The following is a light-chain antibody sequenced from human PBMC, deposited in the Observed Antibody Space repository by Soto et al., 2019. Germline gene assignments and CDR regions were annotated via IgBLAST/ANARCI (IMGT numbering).Light chain of an antibody. CDR3: CSYAGSYTFEV. Sequence: QSVLTQPRSVSGSPGQSVTISCTGTSSDVGGYNYVSWCQQHPGKAPKLMIYDVSKRPSGVPDRFSGSKSGNTASLTISGLQAEDEADYYCCSYAGSYTFEVFGGGTKLTVL. J-gene: IGLJ2*01. CDR1: SSDVGGYNY. V-gene: IGLV2-11*01. CDR2: DVS.